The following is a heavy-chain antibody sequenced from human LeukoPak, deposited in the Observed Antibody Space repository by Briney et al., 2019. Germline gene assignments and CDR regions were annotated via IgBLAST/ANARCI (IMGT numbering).Heavy chain of an antibody. CDR1: GFTFSSYS. CDR2: ISSSSSTI. J-gene: IGHJ4*02. CDR3: AKDGPSDLPGGEILYFDY. D-gene: IGHD1-14*01. V-gene: IGHV3-48*01. Sequence: GGSLRLSCAASGFTFSSYSMNWVRQAPGKGLEWVSYISSSSSTIYYADSVKGRFTISRDNAKNSLYLQMNSLRAEDTAVYYCAKDGPSDLPGGEILYFDYWGQGTLVTVSS.